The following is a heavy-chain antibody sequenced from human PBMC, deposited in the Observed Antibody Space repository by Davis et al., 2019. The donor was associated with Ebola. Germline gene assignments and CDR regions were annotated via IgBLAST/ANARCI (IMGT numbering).Heavy chain of an antibody. D-gene: IGHD2-21*02. Sequence: GGSLRLSCAASGFTSSSNSMNWVCQAPGKGLEWVSFISSSSNYIYYADSVTGRFTVSRDNAKNSLYLQMNSLRAEDTAVYYCVRDPALVVTGGGWFFGLWGRGTLVTVSS. J-gene: IGHJ2*01. CDR3: VRDPALVVTGGGWFFGL. CDR2: ISSSSNYI. CDR1: GFTSSSNS. V-gene: IGHV3-21*01.